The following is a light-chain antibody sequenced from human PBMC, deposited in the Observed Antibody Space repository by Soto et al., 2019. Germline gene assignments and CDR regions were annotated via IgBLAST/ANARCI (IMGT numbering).Light chain of an antibody. V-gene: IGKV3-20*01. CDR3: QQYVTSPWA. CDR1: QSVSSSF. Sequence: EIVLTQSPGTLSLSPGERATLSCRAIQSVSSSFLAWYQQKPGQAPRLLIYGASNRATGIPDRFSGSGSGTDFTLTISRLEPEDFAVYYCQQYVTSPWAFGQGTKVAIE. J-gene: IGKJ1*01. CDR2: GAS.